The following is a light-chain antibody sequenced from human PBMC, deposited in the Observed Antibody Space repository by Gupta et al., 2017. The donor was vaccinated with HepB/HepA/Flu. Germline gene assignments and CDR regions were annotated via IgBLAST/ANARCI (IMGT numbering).Light chain of an antibody. CDR1: QNVSSN. J-gene: IGKJ5*01. Sequence: EIVMTQSPATLSVSPGERATLSCRASQNVSSNIAWYQQKPGQTPRVLIYGASTRATGIPARFGGSGCGKEFTLTISSRQSEDFAVYYCQQNDNCPPFTFGQGTRVEIK. CDR3: QQNDNCPPFT. V-gene: IGKV3-15*01. CDR2: GAS.